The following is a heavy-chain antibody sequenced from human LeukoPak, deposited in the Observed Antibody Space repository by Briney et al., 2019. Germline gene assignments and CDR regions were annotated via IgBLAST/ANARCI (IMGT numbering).Heavy chain of an antibody. CDR3: ARDVPSRRGDDSLDP. Sequence: SQTLSLTCTVSGDSISNGAYYWNWVRHHPGKGLEWIGLIAYSGSTFYNPSLLSRVDISLDMSKNQFSLKLNSVTAADTAIYYCARDVPSRRGDDSLDPWGQGIQVIVSS. CDR2: IAYSGST. D-gene: IGHD2-21*02. V-gene: IGHV4-31*03. J-gene: IGHJ5*02. CDR1: GDSISNGAYY.